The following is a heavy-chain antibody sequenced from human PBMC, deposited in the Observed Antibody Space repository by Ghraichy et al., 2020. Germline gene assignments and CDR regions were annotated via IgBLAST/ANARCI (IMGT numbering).Heavy chain of an antibody. CDR1: GGSVSSGSYY. D-gene: IGHD3-10*01. V-gene: IGHV4-61*01. J-gene: IGHJ3*02. CDR3: ARKRGYVLLWKHLSPNAFDI. Sequence: SETLSLTCTVSGGSVSSGSYYWSWIRQPPGKGLEWIGYIYYSGSTNYNPSLKSRVTISVDTSKNQFSLKLSSVTAADTAVYYCARKRGYVLLWKHLSPNAFDIWGQGTMVTVSS. CDR2: IYYSGST.